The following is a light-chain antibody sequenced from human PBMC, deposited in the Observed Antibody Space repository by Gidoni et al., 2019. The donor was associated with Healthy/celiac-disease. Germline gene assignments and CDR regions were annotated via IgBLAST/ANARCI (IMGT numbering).Light chain of an antibody. J-gene: IGKJ4*01. CDR2: DAS. CDR1: QSVSSY. Sequence: EIVLTQSPATLSLSPGERATLSCRASQSVSSYLAWYQQKPGQAPRLLIYDASNRATGIPARVSGSGSGTDFTLTISSLEPEDFAVYYCQQRSKWPPLTFGGGTKVEIK. V-gene: IGKV3-11*01. CDR3: QQRSKWPPLT.